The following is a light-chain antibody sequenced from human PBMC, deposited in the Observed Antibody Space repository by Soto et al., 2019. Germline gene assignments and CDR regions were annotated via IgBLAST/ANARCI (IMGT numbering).Light chain of an antibody. CDR1: QSVSSN. V-gene: IGKV3-15*01. Sequence: EIVMTQSPVTLSVSPGERATLSCRASQSVSSNLAWYQQKPGQAPRPLLYGASTRATGIPARFSGSGSGTEFTLTISSLQSEDFAVYYCQQYNNWPPWTFGQGTKVEIK. CDR2: GAS. CDR3: QQYNNWPPWT. J-gene: IGKJ1*01.